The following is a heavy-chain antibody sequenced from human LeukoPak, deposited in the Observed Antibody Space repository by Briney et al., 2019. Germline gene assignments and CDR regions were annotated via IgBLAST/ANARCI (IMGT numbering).Heavy chain of an antibody. CDR3: ARGQYQKQRTGTLDY. Sequence: SETLSLTCAVSGGSISSGGYSWSWIRQPPGKGLEWIGYIYHSGSTYYNPSLKSRVTISVDRSKNQFSLKLSSVTAADTAVYYCARGQYQKQRTGTLDYWGQGTLVTVSS. CDR1: GGSISSGGYS. V-gene: IGHV4-30-2*01. CDR2: IYHSGST. J-gene: IGHJ4*02. D-gene: IGHD1-1*01.